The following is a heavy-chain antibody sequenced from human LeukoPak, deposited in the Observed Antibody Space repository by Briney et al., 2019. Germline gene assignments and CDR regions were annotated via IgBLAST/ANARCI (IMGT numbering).Heavy chain of an antibody. CDR2: IKSKTDGGTT. CDR3: TTQPYDYVWGSYRFF. Sequence: GGSLRLSCAASGFTFSNAWMSWVRQAPGKGLEWVGRIKSKTDGGTTDYAAPVKGRFTISRDDSKNTLYLQMNSLKTEDTAVYYCTTQPYDYVWGSYRFFWGQGTLVTVSS. J-gene: IGHJ4*02. V-gene: IGHV3-15*01. D-gene: IGHD3-16*02. CDR1: GFTFSNAW.